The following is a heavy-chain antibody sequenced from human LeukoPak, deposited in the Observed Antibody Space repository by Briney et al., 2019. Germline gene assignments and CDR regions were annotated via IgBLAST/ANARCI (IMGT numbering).Heavy chain of an antibody. CDR2: IKQDGSGK. J-gene: IGHJ6*02. CDR3: ARDQVAVAANYYYYGMDV. Sequence: GGSLRLSCAASGFTFSSYWMSWVRQAPGKGLEWVANIKQDGSGKYYVDSVKGRFTISRDNAKNSLYLQMNSLRAEDTAVYYCARDQVAVAANYYYYGMDVWGQGTTVTVSS. CDR1: GFTFSSYW. D-gene: IGHD6-19*01. V-gene: IGHV3-7*01.